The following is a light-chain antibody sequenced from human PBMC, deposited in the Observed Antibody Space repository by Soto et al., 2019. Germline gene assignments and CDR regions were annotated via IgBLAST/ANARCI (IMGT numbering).Light chain of an antibody. CDR2: SNN. CDR3: AAWGDSLNGLYV. J-gene: IGLJ1*01. CDR1: SSNIGSNT. Sequence: QSALAQPPSASGTPGQRVTISCSGSSSNIGSNTVNWYQQLPGTAPKLLIYSNNQRPSGVPDRFSGSKSGTSASLAISGLQSEDEADYYCAAWGDSLNGLYVFGTGTKVTV. V-gene: IGLV1-44*01.